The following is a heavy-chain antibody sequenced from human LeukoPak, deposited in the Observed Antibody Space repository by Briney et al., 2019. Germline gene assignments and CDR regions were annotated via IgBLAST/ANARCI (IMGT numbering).Heavy chain of an antibody. CDR1: DGSISSYY. J-gene: IGHJ4*02. CDR2: IYYSGST. D-gene: IGHD3-22*01. V-gene: IGHV4-59*01. CDR3: ARSDYYDSSGYYSVDY. Sequence: PSETLSLTCTVSDGSISSYYWSWIRQPPGKGLEWIGYIYYSGSTNYNPSLKSRVTISVDTSKNQFSLKLSSVTAADTAVYYCARSDYYDSSGYYSVDYWGQGTLVTVSS.